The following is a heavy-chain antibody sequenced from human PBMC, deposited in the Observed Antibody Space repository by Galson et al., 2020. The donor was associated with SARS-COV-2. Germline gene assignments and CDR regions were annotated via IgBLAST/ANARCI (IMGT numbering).Heavy chain of an antibody. D-gene: IGHD6-6*01. CDR2: IWYNGRNK. J-gene: IGHJ4*02. Sequence: GESLKISCAASGFTFSDCAMHWVRQAPGKGLEWVAVIWYNGRNKYYADSVKGRFTISRDNSKNTLYLQMNSLRAEDTAVYYCAREGGSGIVAAPEGYWGQGTLVTVSS. V-gene: IGHV3-33*01. CDR1: GFTFSDCA. CDR3: AREGGSGIVAAPEGY.